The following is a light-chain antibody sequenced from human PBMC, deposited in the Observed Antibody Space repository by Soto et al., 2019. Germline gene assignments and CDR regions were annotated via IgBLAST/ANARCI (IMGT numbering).Light chain of an antibody. CDR3: SSYAGSPYV. J-gene: IGLJ1*01. CDR1: SSDVGGYNY. CDR2: EVS. Sequence: QSALTQPPSASGSPGQSVTISCTGTSSDVGGYNYVSWYQQHPGKAPKLMIYEVSKRPSGVPDRFSGSKSGNTASLTVSGLQAEDEAYYYCSSYAGSPYVFVTGTKLTVL. V-gene: IGLV2-8*01.